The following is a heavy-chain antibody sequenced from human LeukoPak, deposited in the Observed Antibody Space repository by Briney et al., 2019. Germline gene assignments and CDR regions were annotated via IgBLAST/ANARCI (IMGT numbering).Heavy chain of an antibody. CDR3: ARDREKWEPVTRKYSYYMDV. CDR1: GYTFTSYG. J-gene: IGHJ6*03. V-gene: IGHV1-18*01. CDR2: ISAYNGNT. Sequence: ASVKVSCKASGYTFTSYGISWVRQAPGQGLEWMGWISAYNGNTNYAQKLQGRVTVTTDTSTSTAYMELRSLRSDDTAVYYCARDREKWEPVTRKYSYYMDVWGKGTTVTVSS. D-gene: IGHD1-26*01.